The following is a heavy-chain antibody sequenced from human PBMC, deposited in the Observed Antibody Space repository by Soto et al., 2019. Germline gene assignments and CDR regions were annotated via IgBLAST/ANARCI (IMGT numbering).Heavy chain of an antibody. J-gene: IGHJ4*02. CDR3: ATSRGAPPYYFNY. CDR2: IKQDGSEK. CDR1: GFTFSSYW. V-gene: IGHV3-7*02. Sequence: GGSLRLSCAASGFTFSSYWMSWVRQAPGKGLEWVANIKQDGSEKYYVDSVKGRFTISRDNAKNSLYLQMNSLRDEDTAVYYCATSRGAPPYYFNYWGPGTLVTVSS.